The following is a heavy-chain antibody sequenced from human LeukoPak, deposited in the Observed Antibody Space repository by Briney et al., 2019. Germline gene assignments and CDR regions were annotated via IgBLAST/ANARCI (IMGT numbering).Heavy chain of an antibody. Sequence: PGGSLRLSCAASGFTFSSYSMNWVRQAPGKGLEWVSYISSSSSTIYYADSVKGRFTISRDNAKNSLYLQMNSLRDEDTAVYYCARVNKKVTIFGVVPHFDYWGQGTLVTVSS. J-gene: IGHJ4*02. D-gene: IGHD3-3*01. V-gene: IGHV3-48*02. CDR1: GFTFSSYS. CDR3: ARVNKKVTIFGVVPHFDY. CDR2: ISSSSSTI.